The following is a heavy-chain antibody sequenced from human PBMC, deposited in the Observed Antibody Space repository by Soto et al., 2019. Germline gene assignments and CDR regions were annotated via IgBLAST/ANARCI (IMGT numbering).Heavy chain of an antibody. CDR3: AKDRSYLWFGELLVFDY. CDR2: ISGSGGST. V-gene: IGHV3-23*01. Sequence: EVQLLESGGGLVQPGGSLRLSCAASGFTFSSYAMSWVRQAPGKGLEWVSAISGSGGSTYYADSVKGRFTISRDNSKNTLYLQMTSLRAEDTAVYYCAKDRSYLWFGELLVFDYWGQGTLVTVSS. J-gene: IGHJ4*02. CDR1: GFTFSSYA. D-gene: IGHD3-10*01.